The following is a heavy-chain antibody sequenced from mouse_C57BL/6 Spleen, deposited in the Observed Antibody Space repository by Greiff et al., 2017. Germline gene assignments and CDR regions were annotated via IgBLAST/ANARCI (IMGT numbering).Heavy chain of an antibody. CDR1: GFTFSDYG. CDR2: ISSGSSTI. J-gene: IGHJ2*01. D-gene: IGHD2-4*01. V-gene: IGHV5-17*01. CDR3: ARLDYDYYFDY. Sequence: EVMLVESGGGLVKPGGSLKLSCAASGFTFSDYGMHWVRQAPEKGLEWVAYISSGSSTIYYADTVKGRFTISRDNAKNTLFLQMTSLRSEDTAMYYCARLDYDYYFDYWGQGTTLTVSS.